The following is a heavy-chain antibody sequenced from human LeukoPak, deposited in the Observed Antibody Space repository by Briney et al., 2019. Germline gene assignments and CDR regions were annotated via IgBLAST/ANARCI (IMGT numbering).Heavy chain of an antibody. D-gene: IGHD6-13*01. J-gene: IGHJ4*02. CDR1: GFTFSSFW. CDR2: IKQDGSEK. CDR3: ARERGGSSWTDY. V-gene: IGHV3-7*04. Sequence: GSLRLSCAASGFTFSSFWMSWVRQAPGKGLEWVANIKQDGSEKYYVESVKGRFTISRDNTKNSMYLQMNSLRAEDTAVYYCARERGGSSWTDYWGQGTLVTVSS.